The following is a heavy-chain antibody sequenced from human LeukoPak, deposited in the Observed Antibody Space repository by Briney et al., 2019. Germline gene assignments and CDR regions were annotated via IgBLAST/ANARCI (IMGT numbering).Heavy chain of an antibody. CDR3: ASIFRFLDPFDH. D-gene: IGHD3-3*01. J-gene: IGHJ4*02. CDR1: GYTFTGYY. CDR2: INPNSGGT. Sequence: ASVKVSCKASGYTFTGYYIHWVRQAPGQGLEWMGWINPNSGGTNYVQKFRGRVTMTRDTSISTAYMELSRLRSDDTAVYYCASIFRFLDPFDHWGQGTLVTVSS. V-gene: IGHV1-2*02.